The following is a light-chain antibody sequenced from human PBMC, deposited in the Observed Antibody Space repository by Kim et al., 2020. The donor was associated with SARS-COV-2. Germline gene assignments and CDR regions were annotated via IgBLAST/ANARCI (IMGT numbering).Light chain of an antibody. Sequence: SSELTQDPTLSVALGQTVRITCQGDSLRKYYGSWYQLKPGQAPRLVISGKNDRPSGVPDRFSGSSSGNTAPLTITGALAEDEAGYYCSSRDPSGYVIFGGGTRLTVL. CDR1: SLRKYY. V-gene: IGLV3-19*01. CDR2: GKN. J-gene: IGLJ2*01. CDR3: SSRDPSGYVI.